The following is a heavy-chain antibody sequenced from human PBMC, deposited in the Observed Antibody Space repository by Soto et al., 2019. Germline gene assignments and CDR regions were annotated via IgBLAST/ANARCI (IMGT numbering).Heavy chain of an antibody. CDR2: INPNSGGT. D-gene: IGHD3-22*01. CDR1: GYTFTGYY. Sequence: ASVKVSCKASGYTFTGYYMHWVRQAPGQGLEWMGWINPNSGGTNYAQKFQGWVTMTRDTSISTAYMELSRLRSDDTAVYYCAIASYDSSGYYYSDDWFDPWGQGTLVTVSS. J-gene: IGHJ5*02. CDR3: AIASYDSSGYYYSDDWFDP. V-gene: IGHV1-2*04.